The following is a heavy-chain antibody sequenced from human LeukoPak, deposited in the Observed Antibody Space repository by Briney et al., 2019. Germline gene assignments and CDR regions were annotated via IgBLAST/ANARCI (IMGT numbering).Heavy chain of an antibody. J-gene: IGHJ5*01. Sequence: GASVTVSCKASGYTFTDYYIHWERQAPGQGLEWMGWINPNSGDTNYAQKFQGWVTMTRDMSISTAYMELSRLRSDDTAIYYCARATGTYWWFDSWGQGTLVTVSS. CDR3: ARATGTYWWFDS. V-gene: IGHV1-2*04. CDR1: GYTFTDYY. D-gene: IGHD1-26*01. CDR2: INPNSGDT.